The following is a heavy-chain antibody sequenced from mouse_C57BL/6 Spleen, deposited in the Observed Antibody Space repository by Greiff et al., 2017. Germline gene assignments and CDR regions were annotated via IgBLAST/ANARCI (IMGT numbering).Heavy chain of an antibody. CDR3: ARYDTTDYAMDY. CDR2: IYPGSGNT. J-gene: IGHJ4*01. D-gene: IGHD2-12*01. Sequence: VKLQQSGPELVKPGASVKISCKASGYSFTSYYIHWVKQRPGQGLEWIGWIYPGSGNTKYNEKFKGKATLTADTSSSTAYMQLSSLTSEDSAVYYCARYDTTDYAMDYWGQGTSVTVSS. V-gene: IGHV1-66*01. CDR1: GYSFTSYY.